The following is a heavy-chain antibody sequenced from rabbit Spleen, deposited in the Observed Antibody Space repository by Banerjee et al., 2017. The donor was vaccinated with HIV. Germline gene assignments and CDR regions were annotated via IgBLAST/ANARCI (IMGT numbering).Heavy chain of an antibody. CDR2: IDPIFGTT. CDR3: ARDPAYASGGGASIPYL. D-gene: IGHD1-1*01. Sequence: QQQLEESGGGLVKPGGTLTLTCTASGVSFSDKDVMCWVRQAPGKGLEWIGYIDPIFGTTYYASWVNGRFSISRENTRNTVSLQLNSLTAADTATYFCARDPAYASGGGASIPYLWGPGTLVTV. V-gene: IGHV1S43*01. CDR1: GVSFSDKDV. J-gene: IGHJ4*01.